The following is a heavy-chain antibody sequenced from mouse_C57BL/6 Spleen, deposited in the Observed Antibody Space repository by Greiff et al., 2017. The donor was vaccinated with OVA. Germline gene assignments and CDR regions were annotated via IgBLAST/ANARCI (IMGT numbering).Heavy chain of an antibody. CDR3: ARFDYDGNWYFDV. CDR1: GYTFTDYN. Sequence: EVKLVESGPELVKPGASVKIPCKASGYTFTDYNMDWVKQSHGKSLEWIGDINPNNGGTIYNQKFKGKATLTVDKSSSTAYMELRSLTSEDTAVYYCARFDYDGNWYFDVWGTGTTVTVSS. D-gene: IGHD2-4*01. J-gene: IGHJ1*03. V-gene: IGHV1-18*01. CDR2: INPNNGGT.